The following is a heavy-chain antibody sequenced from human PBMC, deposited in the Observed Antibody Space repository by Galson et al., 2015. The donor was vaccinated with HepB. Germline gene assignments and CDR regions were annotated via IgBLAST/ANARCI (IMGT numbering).Heavy chain of an antibody. CDR3: AVVTAEGYWFDP. J-gene: IGHJ5*02. CDR1: GGTFSSYA. D-gene: IGHD2-21*02. Sequence: SVKVSCKASGGTFSSYAISWVRQAPGQGLEWMGGIIPIFGTANYAQKFQGRVTITADKSTSTAYMELSSLRSEDTAVYYCAVVTAEGYWFDPWGQGTLVTVSS. CDR2: IIPIFGTA. V-gene: IGHV1-69*06.